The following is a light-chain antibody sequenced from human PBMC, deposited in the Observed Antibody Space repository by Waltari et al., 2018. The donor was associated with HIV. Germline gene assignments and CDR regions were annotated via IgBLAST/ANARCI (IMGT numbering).Light chain of an antibody. V-gene: IGLV1-51*01. CDR3: GTWDNGLSEVL. J-gene: IGLJ2*01. Sequence: QSGLTQPPSVSAAPVQRVPISCSGTSTNIGYNSVSWYQQPPGAAPKRLMYDNDKRPSGIPDRFSASKSGTSVTLGITGLQTGDEATYYCGTWDNGLSEVLFGGGTKLTVL. CDR2: DND. CDR1: STNIGYNS.